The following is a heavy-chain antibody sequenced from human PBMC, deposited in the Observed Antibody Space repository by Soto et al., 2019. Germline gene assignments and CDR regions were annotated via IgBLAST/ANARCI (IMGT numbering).Heavy chain of an antibody. CDR3: ARGDRPGDYYYSYGMDV. V-gene: IGHV6-1*01. CDR1: GDSVSSNSGA. CDR2: TYYRSNWYN. D-gene: IGHD3-22*01. Sequence: SQTLSLTCAISGDSVSSNSGAWNWIRQSPSRGLEWLGRTYYRSNWYNDYAVSVKSRITINPGTSKNQFSLQLNSVTPEDTAVYYCARGDRPGDYYYSYGMDVWGQGTTVTVSS. J-gene: IGHJ6*02.